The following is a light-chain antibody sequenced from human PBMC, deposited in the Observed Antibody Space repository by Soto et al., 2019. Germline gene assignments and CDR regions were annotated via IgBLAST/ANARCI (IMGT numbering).Light chain of an antibody. CDR3: QQYGSSLWT. CDR2: GAS. V-gene: IGKV3-20*01. J-gene: IGKJ1*01. Sequence: EIVLTQSPGTLSLSPGERATLSCRASQSVSSSYLAWYQQKPGQAPRILIYGASSRATGITDRFSGSGSGTDFTLTISRLEPEDFAVYYCQQYGSSLWTVGQGTKVEIK. CDR1: QSVSSSY.